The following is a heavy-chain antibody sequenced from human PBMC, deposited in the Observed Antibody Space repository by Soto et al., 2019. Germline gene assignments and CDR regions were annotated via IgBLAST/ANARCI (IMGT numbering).Heavy chain of an antibody. CDR2: IYYSGST. V-gene: IGHV4-31*03. D-gene: IGHD3-16*01. Sequence: QVQLQESGPGLVKPSQTLSLTCTVSGGSISSGGYYWSWIRQHPGKGLEWIGYIYYSGSTYYNPCLKRRVTIAVVTSKNQFSLKLSSVTAADTAVYYCASVGGINWFDPWGQGTLVTVSS. J-gene: IGHJ5*02. CDR3: ASVGGINWFDP. CDR1: GGSISSGGYY.